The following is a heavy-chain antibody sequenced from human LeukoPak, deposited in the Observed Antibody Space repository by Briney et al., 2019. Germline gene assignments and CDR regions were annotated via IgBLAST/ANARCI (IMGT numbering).Heavy chain of an antibody. J-gene: IGHJ4*02. CDR1: GFTFSTYT. CDR3: ARDRAEDDSSGYIHRDFDF. CDR2: ISYDGSSK. Sequence: GGSLRLSCAASGFTFSTYTMHWVRQTPGKGLEWVAVISYDGSSKYYADSVKGRLTISRDNSQNTLYLQVNSLRAEDTAVYYCARDRAEDDSSGYIHRDFDFWGQGTLVIVSS. D-gene: IGHD3-22*01. V-gene: IGHV3-30-3*01.